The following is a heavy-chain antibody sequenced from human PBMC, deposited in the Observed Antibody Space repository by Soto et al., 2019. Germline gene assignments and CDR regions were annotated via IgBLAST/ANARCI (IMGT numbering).Heavy chain of an antibody. CDR1: GFTFSTYW. D-gene: IGHD3-16*01. CDR2: INSDGSST. V-gene: IGHV3-74*01. Sequence: GGSLRLSCAASGFTFSTYWMHWVRQAPGKGLVWVSRINSDGSSTSYADSVKGRFTISRDNAKNTLYLQMNSLGAEDSAVYYCARANSMTTGGFYYFDYWGQGILVTVSS. CDR3: ARANSMTTGGFYYFDY. J-gene: IGHJ4*02.